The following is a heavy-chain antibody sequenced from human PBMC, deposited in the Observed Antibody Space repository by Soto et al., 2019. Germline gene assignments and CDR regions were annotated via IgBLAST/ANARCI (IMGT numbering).Heavy chain of an antibody. Sequence: GSLRLSCAASGFTFRSYAMSWVRQAPGKGLEWVSAISGSGGSTYYADSVKGRFTISRDNSKNTLYLQMNSLRAEDTAVYYCAKGIVYYYDSSGYFAYWGQGTLVTVSS. V-gene: IGHV3-23*01. CDR1: GFTFRSYA. CDR3: AKGIVYYYDSSGYFAY. J-gene: IGHJ4*02. D-gene: IGHD3-22*01. CDR2: ISGSGGST.